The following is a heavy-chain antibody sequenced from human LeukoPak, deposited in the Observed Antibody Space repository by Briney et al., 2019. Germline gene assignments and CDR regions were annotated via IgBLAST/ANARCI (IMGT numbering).Heavy chain of an antibody. CDR1: GFTFSSYW. J-gene: IGHJ1*01. CDR3: ARVKDTNDDITFQH. Sequence: GGSLRLSCAASGFTFSSYWMSWVRQAPGKGLEWVASIKQDGSQKPYVDSVKGRFTISRDNGKSSLDLQMNSLRAEDTAIYFCARVKDTNDDITFQHWGQGTLVSVSS. V-gene: IGHV3-7*01. CDR2: IKQDGSQK. D-gene: IGHD3-9*01.